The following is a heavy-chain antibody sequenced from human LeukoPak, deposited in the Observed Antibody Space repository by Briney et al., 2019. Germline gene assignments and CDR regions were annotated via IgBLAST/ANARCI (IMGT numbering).Heavy chain of an antibody. J-gene: IGHJ4*02. CDR2: IGSDNKP. Sequence: GGSLRLSCEASGFTFSAYAMTWVRQAPGKGLEWVSSIGSDNKPHYSESVKGRFTISRDNSKNTLYLQMNSLRAEDTAVYYCAKGRGGYPTYFDYWGQGTLVTVSS. CDR1: GFTFSAYA. D-gene: IGHD3-22*01. V-gene: IGHV3-23*05. CDR3: AKGRGGYPTYFDY.